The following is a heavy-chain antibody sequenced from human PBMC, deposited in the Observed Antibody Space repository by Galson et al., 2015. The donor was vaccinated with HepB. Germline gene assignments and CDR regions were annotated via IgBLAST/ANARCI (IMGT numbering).Heavy chain of an antibody. Sequence: SLRLSCAASGFTFDDYAMHWVRQAPGKGLEWVSLISWDGGSTYYADSVKGRFTISRDNSKNSLYLQMNSLRAEDTALYYCAKELASAAGERYFDYWGQGTLVTVSS. V-gene: IGHV3-43D*03. CDR1: GFTFDDYA. CDR2: ISWDGGST. J-gene: IGHJ4*02. D-gene: IGHD6-13*01. CDR3: AKELASAAGERYFDY.